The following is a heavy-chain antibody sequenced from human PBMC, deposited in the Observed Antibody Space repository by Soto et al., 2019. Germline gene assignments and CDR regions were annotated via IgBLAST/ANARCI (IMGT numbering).Heavy chain of an antibody. Sequence: EVQLVESGGGLVQPGGSLRLSCAASGFTFSTYDMHWVRQVPGKGLEWVSAIGTLADTFYADSVKGRFTISRENAKSSLYLQMNSLTGGDTAVYYCARQAAYWHGGGGWFDPWGQGTLVTVSS. CDR3: ARQAAYWHGGGGWFDP. V-gene: IGHV3-13*01. CDR2: IGTLADT. D-gene: IGHD2-8*02. J-gene: IGHJ5*02. CDR1: GFTFSTYD.